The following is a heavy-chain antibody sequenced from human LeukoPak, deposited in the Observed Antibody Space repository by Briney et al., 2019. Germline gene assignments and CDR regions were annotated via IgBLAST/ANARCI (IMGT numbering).Heavy chain of an antibody. D-gene: IGHD6-13*01. CDR2: ISSSSSYI. V-gene: IGHV3-21*01. J-gene: IGHJ6*02. CDR1: GFTFSSYS. CDR3: ARDDVFIAAYGMDV. Sequence: GGSLRLSCAASGFTFSSYSMNWVRQAPGKGLEWVSSISSSSSYIYYADSVKGRFTISRDNAKNSLYLQMNSLRAEDTAVYYCARDDVFIAAYGMDVWGQGTTVTVSS.